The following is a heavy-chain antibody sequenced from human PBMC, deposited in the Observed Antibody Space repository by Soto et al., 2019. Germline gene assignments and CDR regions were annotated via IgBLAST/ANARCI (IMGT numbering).Heavy chain of an antibody. CDR1: GGTFSSYS. CDR2: ITPILGIA. CDR3: AREPYGDYSGY. D-gene: IGHD4-17*01. Sequence: QVQLVQSGAEVKKPGSSVKVSCKASGGTFSSYSINWVRQAPGQGLEWMGRITPILGIANYAQKFQGRVTITADISTSTAYMELSSLRSEDTAVYYCAREPYGDYSGYWGQGTLVTVSS. V-gene: IGHV1-69*08. J-gene: IGHJ4*02.